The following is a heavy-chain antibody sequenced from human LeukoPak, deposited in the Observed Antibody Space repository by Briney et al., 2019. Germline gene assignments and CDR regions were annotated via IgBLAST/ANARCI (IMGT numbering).Heavy chain of an antibody. Sequence: GASVKVSCKASGYTFTGYYMHWVRQAPGQGLEWMGWINPNSVGTNYAQKFQGRVTITADESTSTAYTELSSLRSEDTAVYYCARVVGDPPDPWGHYDSSGYYNYWGQGTLVTVSS. V-gene: IGHV1-2*02. J-gene: IGHJ4*02. D-gene: IGHD3-22*01. CDR2: INPNSVGT. CDR3: ARVVGDPPDPWGHYDSSGYYNY. CDR1: GYTFTGYY.